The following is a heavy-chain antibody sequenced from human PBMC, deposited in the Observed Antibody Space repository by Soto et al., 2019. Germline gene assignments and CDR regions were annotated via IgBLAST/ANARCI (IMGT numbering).Heavy chain of an antibody. CDR1: SGSISTHY. D-gene: IGHD6-13*01. CDR2: IYSSGST. CDR3: AGGAAADFFDY. J-gene: IGHJ4*02. V-gene: IGHV4-4*07. Sequence: QVQLQESGPGLVKASETLSLTCTVSSGSISTHYWSWIRQPAGKGLEWIGRIYSSGSTLYNPSLKSRVTMSVDTSKNQFSLKLSSVTAADTAVYLCAGGAAADFFDYWGQGTLVTVSS.